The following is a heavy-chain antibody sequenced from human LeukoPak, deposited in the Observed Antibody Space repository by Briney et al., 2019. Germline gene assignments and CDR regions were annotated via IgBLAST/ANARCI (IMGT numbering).Heavy chain of an antibody. Sequence: SVKVSCKASGGTFSSYAISWVRQAPGQGLEWMGGIIPIFGTANYAQKFQGRVRITTDESTSTAYMELSSLRSEDTAVYYCAISTVTTVYYYYYYMDVWGKGTTVTVSS. CDR2: IIPIFGTA. D-gene: IGHD4-17*01. CDR1: GGTFSSYA. CDR3: AISTVTTVYYYYYYMDV. V-gene: IGHV1-69*05. J-gene: IGHJ6*03.